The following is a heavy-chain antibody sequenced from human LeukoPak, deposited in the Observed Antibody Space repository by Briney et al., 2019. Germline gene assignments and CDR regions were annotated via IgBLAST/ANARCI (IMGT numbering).Heavy chain of an antibody. Sequence: PSETLSLTCTVSGGSISSYYWSWIRQPPGKGLEWIGYIYYSGSTNYNPSLKSRVTISVDTSKNQFSLKLSSVTAADTAVYYCASEIVGATRGAFDIWAKGQWSPSLQ. V-gene: IGHV4-59*01. D-gene: IGHD1-26*01. J-gene: IGHJ3*02. CDR1: GGSISSYY. CDR3: ASEIVGATRGAFDI. CDR2: IYYSGST.